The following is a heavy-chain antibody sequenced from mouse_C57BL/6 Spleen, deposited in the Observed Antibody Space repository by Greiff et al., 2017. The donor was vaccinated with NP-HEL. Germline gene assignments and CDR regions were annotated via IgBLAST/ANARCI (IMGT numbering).Heavy chain of an antibody. Sequence: EVQLQESGPGLVKPSQSLSLTCSVTGYSITSGYYWNWIRQFPGNKLEWMGYISYDGSNNYNPSLKNRISITRDTSKNQFFLKLNSVTTEDTATYYCARDYDFPYWGQGTTLTVSS. D-gene: IGHD2-4*01. CDR1: GYSITSGYY. J-gene: IGHJ2*01. CDR3: ARDYDFPY. V-gene: IGHV3-6*01. CDR2: ISYDGSN.